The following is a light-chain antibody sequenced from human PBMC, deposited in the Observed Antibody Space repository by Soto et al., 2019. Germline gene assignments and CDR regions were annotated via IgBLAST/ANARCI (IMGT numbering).Light chain of an antibody. CDR2: GAS. Sequence: EIVLTQSPGTLSLSPGERATLSCRASQSVSSGYLAWYQQKPGQAPRPLIYGASSRAIGIPDRFSGSGSGIDFTLTISRLEPEDFAVYYCQQYGSSPWTFGQGTKVEIK. CDR1: QSVSSGY. CDR3: QQYGSSPWT. J-gene: IGKJ1*01. V-gene: IGKV3-20*01.